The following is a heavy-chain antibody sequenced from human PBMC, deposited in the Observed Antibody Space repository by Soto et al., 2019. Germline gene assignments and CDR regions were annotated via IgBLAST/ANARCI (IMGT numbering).Heavy chain of an antibody. Sequence: PGGSLRLSCAASGFTFSSYWMSWVRQAPGKGLEWVANIKQDGSEKYYVDSVKGRFTISRDNAKNSLYLQMNSLRAEDTAVYYCASLNYYDSSGYSPYWGQGTLVTVSS. V-gene: IGHV3-7*05. J-gene: IGHJ4*02. D-gene: IGHD3-22*01. CDR3: ASLNYYDSSGYSPY. CDR1: GFTFSSYW. CDR2: IKQDGSEK.